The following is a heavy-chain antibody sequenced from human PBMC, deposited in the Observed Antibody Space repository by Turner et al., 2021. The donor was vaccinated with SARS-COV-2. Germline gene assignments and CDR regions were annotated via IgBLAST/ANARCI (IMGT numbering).Heavy chain of an antibody. CDR3: TRRGIAAAGNDY. CDR2: ISDDGSSA. Sequence: VQLVASWVDFVHPGWSLRLSCVGSGFTFSDHWMHWVRQGPGKGLVWVSRISDDGSSASYGGSVRGRFTVSRDNAKNTLYLQMNSLRPDDTGVYYCTRRGIAAAGNDYWGQGTLVTVSS. CDR1: GFTFSDHW. V-gene: IGHV3-74*01. D-gene: IGHD6-13*01. J-gene: IGHJ4*02.